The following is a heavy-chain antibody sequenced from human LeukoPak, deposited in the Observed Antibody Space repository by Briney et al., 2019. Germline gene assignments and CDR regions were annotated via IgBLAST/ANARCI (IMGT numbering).Heavy chain of an antibody. CDR2: IYHSGST. CDR1: GFSLTIGYF. J-gene: IGHJ5*02. Sequence: SETLSLTCNVSGFSLTIGYFWGWIRQPPGKGLEWIGEIYHSGSTTYNPSLKSRVTISVDKSKNQFSLRLTSVTAADTAVYYCARARYSTTDWFDPWGQGTLVTVSS. CDR3: ARARYSTTDWFDP. V-gene: IGHV4-38-2*02. D-gene: IGHD6-13*01.